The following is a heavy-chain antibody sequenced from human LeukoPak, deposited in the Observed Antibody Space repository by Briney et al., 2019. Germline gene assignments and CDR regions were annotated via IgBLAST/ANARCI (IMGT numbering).Heavy chain of an antibody. D-gene: IGHD2-21*02. V-gene: IGHV3-23*01. CDR3: AKEGRGDTRYFDN. CDR1: GFTFSTSG. Sequence: GGSLRLSCAASGFTFSTSGMSWVRQAPGKGLEWVSTVSPSAVNTYYADSVRGRFTISRDKSKTTVYLQMNSLRVEDTAIYYCAKEGRGDTRYFDNWGLGTLVTVSS. CDR2: VSPSAVNT. J-gene: IGHJ4*02.